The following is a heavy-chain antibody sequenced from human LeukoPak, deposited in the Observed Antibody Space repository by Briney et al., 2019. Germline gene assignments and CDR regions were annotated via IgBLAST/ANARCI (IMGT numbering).Heavy chain of an antibody. CDR1: GVTISGGVYY. D-gene: IGHD4-11*01. J-gene: IGHJ3*02. CDR2: LYYSGRT. Sequence: SQTLSLTCTVSGVTISGGVYYWSWIRQHPGKGLEWVGHLYYSGRTYYNPSVKSRAIISVNTPINQFSLKLSAVAAADTALFYCARGSYSNNLDTAFDIGGQGTMATVS. CDR3: ARGSYSNNLDTAFDI. V-gene: IGHV4-31*03.